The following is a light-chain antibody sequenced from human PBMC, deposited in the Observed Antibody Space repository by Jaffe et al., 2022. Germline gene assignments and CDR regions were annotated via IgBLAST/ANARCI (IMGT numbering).Light chain of an antibody. V-gene: IGKV1-NL1*01. J-gene: IGKJ4*01. CDR3: QQYYTMPPLT. CDR2: AAS. CDR1: QAIYNS. Sequence: DIQMTQSPSSLSASVGDRVTITCRASQAIYNSLAWYQQTPGKAPKLLVYAASRLRSGVPSRFSGSGSGTDYTLTITSLQPEDFATYYCQQYYTMPPLTFGGGTKVEIK.